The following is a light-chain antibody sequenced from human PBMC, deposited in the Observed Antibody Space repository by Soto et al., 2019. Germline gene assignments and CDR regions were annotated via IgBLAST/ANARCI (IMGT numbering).Light chain of an antibody. J-gene: IGKJ1*01. Sequence: EIVRTQSPATLSVSPGERATLSCRARQSVSSNLAWYQQKPGQAPRLLIYGASIRATGIPARFSGSGSGTEFTLTISSLQSEDFAVYYCQQYNNWPRTFGQGTKVEIK. CDR2: GAS. V-gene: IGKV3-15*01. CDR3: QQYNNWPRT. CDR1: QSVSSN.